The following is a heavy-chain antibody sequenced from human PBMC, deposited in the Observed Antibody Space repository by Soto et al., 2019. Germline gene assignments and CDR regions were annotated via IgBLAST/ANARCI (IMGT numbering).Heavy chain of an antibody. J-gene: IGHJ3*02. CDR1: GFTFSSYG. D-gene: IGHD2-21*02. Sequence: PGGSLRLSCAASGFTFSSYGMHWVRQAPGKGLEWVAVIWYDGSNKYYADSVKGRFTISRDNSKNTLYLQMNSLRAEDTAAYYCARSGTVVTRNAFDIWGQGTMVTVSS. V-gene: IGHV3-33*01. CDR2: IWYDGSNK. CDR3: ARSGTVVTRNAFDI.